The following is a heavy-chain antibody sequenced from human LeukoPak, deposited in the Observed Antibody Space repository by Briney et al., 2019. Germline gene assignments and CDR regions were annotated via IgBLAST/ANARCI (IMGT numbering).Heavy chain of an antibody. Sequence: ASVKVSCKASGYTFTSYGISWVRQAPGQGLEWMGWISGYNGNTNYAQQKLQGRVTMTTDTSTSTAYMELRSLRSDDTAVYYCARDLKRGYSSGRYSWGTGSSNDYWGQETLVIVSS. CDR3: ARDLKRGYSSGRYSWGTGSSNDY. D-gene: IGHD6-19*01. CDR1: GYTFTSYG. CDR2: ISGYNGNT. V-gene: IGHV1-18*01. J-gene: IGHJ4*02.